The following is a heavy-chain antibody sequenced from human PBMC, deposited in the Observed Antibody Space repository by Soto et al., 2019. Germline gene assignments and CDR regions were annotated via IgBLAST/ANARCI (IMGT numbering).Heavy chain of an antibody. V-gene: IGHV4-30-2*01. J-gene: IGHJ5*02. D-gene: IGHD3-9*01. CDR2: IYHSGST. Sequence: PSETLSLTCAVSGGSISSGGYSWSWIRQPPGKGLEWIGYIYHSGSTYYNPSLKSRVTISVDRSKNQFSLKLSSVTAADTAVYYCAREYYDILTGNLGFDPWGQGTLVTVSS. CDR1: GGSISSGGYS. CDR3: AREYYDILTGNLGFDP.